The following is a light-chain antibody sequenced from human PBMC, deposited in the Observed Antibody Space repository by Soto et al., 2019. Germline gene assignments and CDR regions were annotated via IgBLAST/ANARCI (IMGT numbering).Light chain of an antibody. Sequence: QSALTQPASVSGSPGQSITVSCTGTTSDIGDYNYVSWYQQHPGKAPKLIIYEVSNRPSGVSSRFSGSKSGNTASLTISGLQAEDEADYFCGSYTGSIYVFGNGTQLTVL. CDR1: TSDIGDYNY. CDR3: GSYTGSIYV. V-gene: IGLV2-14*01. J-gene: IGLJ6*01. CDR2: EVS.